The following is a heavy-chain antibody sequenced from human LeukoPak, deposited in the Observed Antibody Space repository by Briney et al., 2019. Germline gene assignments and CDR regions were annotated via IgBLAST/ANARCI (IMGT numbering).Heavy chain of an antibody. CDR1: GYTFTGYY. J-gene: IGHJ5*02. Sequence: ASVKVSCKASGYTFTGYYLHWVRQAPGQGLEWMGWINPNSGGTNYAQKFQGRVTMTGDTSISTAYMELSSLRSEDTAVYYCARDVGYCSSTSCYPLTWGQGTLVTVSS. CDR2: INPNSGGT. CDR3: ARDVGYCSSTSCYPLT. D-gene: IGHD2-2*01. V-gene: IGHV1-2*02.